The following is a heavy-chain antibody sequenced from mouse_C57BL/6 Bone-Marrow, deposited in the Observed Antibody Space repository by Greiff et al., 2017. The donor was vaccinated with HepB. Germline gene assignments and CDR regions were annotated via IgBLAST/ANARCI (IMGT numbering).Heavy chain of an antibody. D-gene: IGHD1-1*01. J-gene: IGHJ2*01. Sequence: VQLQQSGAELARLGASVKLSCKASGYTFTSYGISWVKQRTGQGLEWIGEIYPRSGNTYYNEKFKGKATLTADKSSSTAYMELRSLTSVDAAVYFCARWGPYYCGSSCDSFDYWGQGTTLTVSS. CDR2: IYPRSGNT. V-gene: IGHV1-81*01. CDR3: ARWGPYYCGSSCDSFDY. CDR1: GYTFTSYG.